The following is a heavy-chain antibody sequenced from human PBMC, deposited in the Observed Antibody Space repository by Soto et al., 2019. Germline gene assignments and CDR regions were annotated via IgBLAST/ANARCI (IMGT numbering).Heavy chain of an antibody. J-gene: IGHJ6*02. Sequence: GKSLKIACKGSGSSITNYWIGCVREMPWKGLEWMGSIDPRDSNTEYSPSFQGQVTISADKAISTAYLQWSSLKASDTAIYYCWGPSGQGHFYSGMDVWAQGAAVPVSS. CDR2: IDPRDSNT. V-gene: IGHV5-51*01. CDR1: GSSITNYW. CDR3: WGPSGQGHFYSGMDV. D-gene: IGHD3-10*01.